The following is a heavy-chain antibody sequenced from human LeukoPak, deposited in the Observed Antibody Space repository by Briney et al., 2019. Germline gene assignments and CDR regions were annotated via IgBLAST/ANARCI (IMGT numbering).Heavy chain of an antibody. CDR3: ARTKMKQNYYYYMDV. CDR2: IYYSGST. Sequence: TLSLTCTVSSGSISIGDYYWSWIRQHPGKGLEWIGCIYYSGSTYDNPSLKSRVTISVDTSKNQFSLNLSSVTAADTAVYYCARTKMKQNYYYYMDVWGKGTTVTVSS. CDR1: SGSISIGDYY. D-gene: IGHD1/OR15-1a*01. V-gene: IGHV4-31*03. J-gene: IGHJ6*03.